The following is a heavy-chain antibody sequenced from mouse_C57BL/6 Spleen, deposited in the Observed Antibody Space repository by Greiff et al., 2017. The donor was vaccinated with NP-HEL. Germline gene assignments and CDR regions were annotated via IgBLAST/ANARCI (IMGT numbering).Heavy chain of an antibody. CDR2: IDPSDSYT. CDR3: ARSPMVTFDY. J-gene: IGHJ2*01. D-gene: IGHD2-2*01. Sequence: QVQLQQPGAELVRPGTSVKLSCKASGYTFTSYWMHWVKQRPGQGLEWIGVIDPSDSYTNYNQKFKGKATLTVDTSSSTPYMQRSSLTSEDSAGYYCARSPMVTFDYWGQGTTLTVSS. V-gene: IGHV1-59*01. CDR1: GYTFTSYW.